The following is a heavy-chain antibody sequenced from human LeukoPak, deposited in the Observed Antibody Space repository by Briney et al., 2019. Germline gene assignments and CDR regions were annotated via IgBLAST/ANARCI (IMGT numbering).Heavy chain of an antibody. V-gene: IGHV1-2*02. CDR2: INPNSGGT. J-gene: IGHJ6*02. D-gene: IGHD3-9*01. CDR3: ARDRLRYFDWLSLYGMDV. CDR1: GYTFTGYY. Sequence: ASVKVSCKASGYTFTGYYMHWVRQAPGQGLEWMGWINPNSGGTNYAQKFQGRVTMTRETSISTAYMELSRLRSDDTAVYYCARDRLRYFDWLSLYGMDVWGQGTTVTVSS.